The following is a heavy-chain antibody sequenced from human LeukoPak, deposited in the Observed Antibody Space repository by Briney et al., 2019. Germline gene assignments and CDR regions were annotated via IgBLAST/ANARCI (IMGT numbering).Heavy chain of an antibody. J-gene: IGHJ4*02. Sequence: GGSLRLSCAASGFTFSNYWMHWIRQVPGKGLEWVANINQPGSQKYHVDSVKGRFTISRDNARNSLFLQMNSLTADDTAVYYCARGLGKGSSDYWGQGTLVTVSS. CDR1: GFTFSNYW. CDR3: ARGLGKGSSDY. CDR2: INQPGSQK. V-gene: IGHV3-7*03. D-gene: IGHD6-6*01.